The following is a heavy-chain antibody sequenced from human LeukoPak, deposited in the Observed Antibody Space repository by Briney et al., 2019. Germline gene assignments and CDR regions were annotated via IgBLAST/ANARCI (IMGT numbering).Heavy chain of an antibody. Sequence: GGSLRLSCAASGFSFSSYVMSWVRQAPGKGLEWVSTVSASGRATYYADSVKDRFTVSRDNSKNTVFLQMSSLRAEDTAVYYCAKTGTEEGYGIYFDHWGQGTLVTVSS. V-gene: IGHV3-23*01. CDR3: AKTGTEEGYGIYFDH. CDR1: GFSFSSYV. CDR2: VSASGRAT. J-gene: IGHJ4*02. D-gene: IGHD5-24*01.